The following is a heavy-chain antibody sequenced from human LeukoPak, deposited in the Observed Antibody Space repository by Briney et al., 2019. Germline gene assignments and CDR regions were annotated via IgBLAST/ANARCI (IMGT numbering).Heavy chain of an antibody. D-gene: IGHD1-20*01. V-gene: IGHV4-4*07. CDR2: IYTSGST. J-gene: IGHJ5*02. CDR1: GGSISSYY. Sequence: SETLSLTCTVSGGSISSYYWSWIRQPAGKGLEWIGRIYTSGSTNYNPSLKSRVTMLVDTSKNQFSLKLSSVTAADTAVYYCARVTGPGVGSWFDPWGQGTLVTVSS. CDR3: ARVTGPGVGSWFDP.